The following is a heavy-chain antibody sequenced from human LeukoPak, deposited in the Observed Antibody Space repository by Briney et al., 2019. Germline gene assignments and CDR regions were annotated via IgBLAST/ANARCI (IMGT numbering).Heavy chain of an antibody. D-gene: IGHD1-26*01. CDR3: AKDYEPLVGVHRWGDWFDP. CDR1: GFTFSSYG. V-gene: IGHV3-30*18. J-gene: IGHJ5*02. CDR2: ISYDGSNK. Sequence: GGSLRLSCAVSGFTFSSYGMHWVRQAPGKGLEWVAVISYDGSNKYYIDSVKGRFTISRDNSKNTLYLQMNSLRAEDTAVYYCAKDYEPLVGVHRWGDWFDPWGQGTLVTVSS.